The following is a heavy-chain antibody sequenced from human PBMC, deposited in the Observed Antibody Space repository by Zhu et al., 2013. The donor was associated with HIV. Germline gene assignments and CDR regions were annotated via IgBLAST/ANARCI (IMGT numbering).Heavy chain of an antibody. V-gene: IGHV4-61*01. CDR3: ARGGYCGGDCYSN. CDR2: IYYSGGT. D-gene: IGHD2-21*01. Sequence: QVQLQESGPGLVNPSETLSLTCSVSGGSVSSGSYYWNWIRQPPGKGLEWIGHIYYSGGTNYNPSLKSRVTISVDTSKNQVSLKLSSVSAADTAVYYCARGGYCGGDCYSNWGQGILVTVSS. J-gene: IGHJ4*02. CDR1: GGSVSSGSYY.